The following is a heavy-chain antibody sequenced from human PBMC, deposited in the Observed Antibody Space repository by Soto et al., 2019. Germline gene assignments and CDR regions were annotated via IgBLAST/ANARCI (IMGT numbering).Heavy chain of an antibody. CDR2: IYYSGST. V-gene: IGHV4-59*01. Sequence: ESLSLTCTVSGGSISSYYWSWIRQPPGKGLEWIGYIYYSGSTNYNPSLKSRVTISVDTSKNQFSLRLSSVTAADTAVYYCARVGYSGSPTAFDYWGQGTLVTVSS. CDR3: ARVGYSGSPTAFDY. J-gene: IGHJ4*02. D-gene: IGHD1-26*01. CDR1: GGSISSYY.